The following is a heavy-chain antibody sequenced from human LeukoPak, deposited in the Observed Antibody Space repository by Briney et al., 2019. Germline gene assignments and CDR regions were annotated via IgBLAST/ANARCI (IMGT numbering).Heavy chain of an antibody. CDR1: EFTFNSYA. CDR3: AKSRAALVVRGVGPHS. CDR2: IAGSGGST. Sequence: GGSLRLSCAASEFTFNSYAMSWVRQAPGKGLEWVSTIAGSGGSTYYADSVKGRFTISRDNSNNALYLQMDSLRPEDTAVYYCAKSRAALVVRGVGPHSWGRGTLVTVSS. D-gene: IGHD3-10*01. J-gene: IGHJ4*02. V-gene: IGHV3-23*01.